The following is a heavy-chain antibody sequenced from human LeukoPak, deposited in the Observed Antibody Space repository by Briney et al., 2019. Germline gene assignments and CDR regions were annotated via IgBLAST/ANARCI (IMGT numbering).Heavy chain of an antibody. CDR3: ARDHYSGLFDY. V-gene: IGHV3-21*01. CDR1: GFTFASDC. D-gene: IGHD4-11*01. CDR2: ISSSSSYI. J-gene: IGHJ4*02. Sequence: GRSLRLSCAASGFTFASDCMNWVRQPPGRWLEWVSSISSSSSYIYYADSVKGRFTISRDNAKNSLYLQMNSLRAEDTALYYCARDHYSGLFDYWGQGTLVTVSS.